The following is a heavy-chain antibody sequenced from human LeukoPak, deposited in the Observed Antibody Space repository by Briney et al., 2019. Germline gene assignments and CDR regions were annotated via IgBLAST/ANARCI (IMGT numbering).Heavy chain of an antibody. D-gene: IGHD1-26*01. CDR1: GFTFSSYE. CDR2: ISSSGSTI. J-gene: IGHJ3*02. V-gene: IGHV3-48*03. CDR3: ATLTSWELLEGAFDI. Sequence: GGSLRLSCAASGFTFSSYEMNWVRQAPGKGLEWVSYISSSGSTIYYADSVKGRFTISRDNAKNSLYLQMNSLRAEDTAVYYCATLTSWELLEGAFDIWGQGTMVTVSS.